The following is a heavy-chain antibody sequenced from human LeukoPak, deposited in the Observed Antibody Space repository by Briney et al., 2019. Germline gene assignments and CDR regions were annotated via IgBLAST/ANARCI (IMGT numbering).Heavy chain of an antibody. D-gene: IGHD5-12*01. CDR3: AKGAYDYIEIAYFDY. V-gene: IGHV3-23*01. CDR2: IICSSGTT. CDR1: YA. J-gene: IGHJ4*02. Sequence: YAIDWVRHAIRKRLEWVSLIICSSGTTFYADSVKGRFTISRDKSKSTLYLQMNSLRAEDTAVYYCAKGAYDYIEIAYFDYWGQGSLVTVSS.